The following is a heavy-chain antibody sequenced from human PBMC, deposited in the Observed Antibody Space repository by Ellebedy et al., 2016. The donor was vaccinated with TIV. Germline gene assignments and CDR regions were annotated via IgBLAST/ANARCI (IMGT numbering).Heavy chain of an antibody. CDR2: LIPMYGKT. V-gene: IGHV1-69*13. CDR3: ARGEYRNWFDP. J-gene: IGHJ5*02. CDR1: GVTFGRYA. D-gene: IGHD3-10*01. Sequence: AASVKVSCKASGVTFGRYAVSWVRQAPGQGLEWMGPLIPMYGKTHYAQKLQGRVTIAADESTNTAFMELSSLKSEDTAIYYCARGEYRNWFDPWGQGTLVTVSS.